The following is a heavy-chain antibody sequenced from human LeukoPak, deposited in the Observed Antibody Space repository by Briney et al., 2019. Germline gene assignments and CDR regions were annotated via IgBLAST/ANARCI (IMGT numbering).Heavy chain of an antibody. J-gene: IGHJ3*01. Sequence: GGSLRLSCAVSGFTFSAYGMHWVRQAPGKGLEWVAVIGYDGGKGYYLDAVKGRFTISRDNSKNTLFLQMNSLRVDDTAVYYCARDWNGSPAYDTFDFWGQGTMVTVSS. D-gene: IGHD1-26*01. CDR1: GFTFSAYG. CDR2: IGYDGGKG. V-gene: IGHV3-33*01. CDR3: ARDWNGSPAYDTFDF.